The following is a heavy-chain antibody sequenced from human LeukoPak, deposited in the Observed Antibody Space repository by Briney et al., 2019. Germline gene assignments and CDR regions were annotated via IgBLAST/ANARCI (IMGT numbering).Heavy chain of an antibody. Sequence: GGSLRLSCAASGYTFNTYGMHWVRQPPGKGLEWVAVIYYDASNEYYADSVKGRFTISKDNSRNTVYLEMNNLRADGTAIYYCAKDRSLRFLEYWGQGTLVTVSS. CDR3: AKDRSLRFLEY. V-gene: IGHV3-33*06. D-gene: IGHD3-3*01. CDR2: IYYDASNE. CDR1: GYTFNTYG. J-gene: IGHJ4*02.